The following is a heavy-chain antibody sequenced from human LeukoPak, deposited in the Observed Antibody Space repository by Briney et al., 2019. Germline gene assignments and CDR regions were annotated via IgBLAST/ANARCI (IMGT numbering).Heavy chain of an antibody. V-gene: IGHV3-48*01. CDR1: GFTFSNYS. J-gene: IGHJ3*02. Sequence: GGSLRLSCAASGFTFSNYSMNWVRQAPGKGLEWVSYISGSSSIIYYADSVKGRFTISRDDAKNSPYLQMNSLRVEDTAVYYCARAKRNGFDIWGQGTMVTVSS. CDR2: ISGSSSII. CDR3: ARAKRNGFDI.